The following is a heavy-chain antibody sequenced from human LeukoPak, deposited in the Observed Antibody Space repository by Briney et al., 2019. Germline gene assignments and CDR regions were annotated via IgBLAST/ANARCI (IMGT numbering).Heavy chain of an antibody. Sequence: ASVKVSCKASGGTFSSYAISWVRQAPGQGLEWMGGIIPIFGTANYAQKFQGRVTITADESTSTAYMELSSLRSEDTAVYYCARGRGGTIFGVVIKSYYYYMDVWGKGTTVTVSS. V-gene: IGHV1-69*01. CDR3: ARGRGGTIFGVVIKSYYYYMDV. CDR1: GGTFSSYA. D-gene: IGHD3-3*01. CDR2: IIPIFGTA. J-gene: IGHJ6*03.